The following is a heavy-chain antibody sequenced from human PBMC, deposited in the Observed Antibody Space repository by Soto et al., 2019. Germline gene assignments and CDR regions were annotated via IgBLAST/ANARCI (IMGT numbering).Heavy chain of an antibody. CDR2: INAGNGNT. J-gene: IGHJ4*02. D-gene: IGHD6-13*01. Sequence: GASVKVSCKASGYTFTSYAMHWVRQAPGQRLEWMGWINAGNGNTKYSQKFQGRVTITRDTSASTAYMELSSLRSEDTAVYYCARDFFRQQLVMLFDYWGQGTLVTVSS. V-gene: IGHV1-3*01. CDR3: ARDFFRQQLVMLFDY. CDR1: GYTFTSYA.